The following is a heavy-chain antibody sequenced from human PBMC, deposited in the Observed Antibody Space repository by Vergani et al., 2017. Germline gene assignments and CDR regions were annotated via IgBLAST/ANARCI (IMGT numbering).Heavy chain of an antibody. CDR2: ISYDGSNK. V-gene: IGHV3-30-3*01. CDR1: GFTFSSYA. Sequence: QVQLVESGGGVVQPGRSLRLSCAASGFTFSSYAMHWVRQAPGKGLEWVAVISYDGSNKYYADSVKGRFTISRDNSKNTLYLQMNSLRAEDTAVYYCARSLGARAVIYYYYGMDVWGQGTTVTVSS. J-gene: IGHJ6*02. CDR3: ARSLGARAVIYYYYGMDV. D-gene: IGHD1-26*01.